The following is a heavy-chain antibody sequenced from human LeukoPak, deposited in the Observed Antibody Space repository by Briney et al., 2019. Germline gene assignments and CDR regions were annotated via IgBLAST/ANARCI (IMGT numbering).Heavy chain of an antibody. V-gene: IGHV4-59*01. D-gene: IGHD3-9*01. CDR2: IYYTESTNYNPSSGST. J-gene: IGHJ3*02. Sequence: ASETLSLTCTLFGGSISTYYWSWIRQPPGKGLEWIGYIYYTESTNYNPSSGSTNYNPSLKSRVTISADTSKNQFSLKLSSVTAADTAVYYCVQGRDWLRNDAFDIWGQGTMVTVSS. CDR1: GGSISTYY. CDR3: VQGRDWLRNDAFDI.